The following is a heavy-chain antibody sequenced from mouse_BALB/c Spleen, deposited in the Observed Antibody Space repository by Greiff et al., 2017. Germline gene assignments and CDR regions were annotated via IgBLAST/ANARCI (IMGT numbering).Heavy chain of an antibody. Sequence: EVMLVESGGGLVKPGGSLKLSCAASGFTFSDYYMYWVRQTPEKRLEWVATISDGGSYTYYPDSVKGRFTISRDNAKNNLYLQMSSLKSEDTALYYCARSDRPWFAYWGQGTLVTVSA. CDR1: GFTFSDYY. V-gene: IGHV5-4*02. CDR2: ISDGGSYT. J-gene: IGHJ3*01. CDR3: ARSDRPWFAY.